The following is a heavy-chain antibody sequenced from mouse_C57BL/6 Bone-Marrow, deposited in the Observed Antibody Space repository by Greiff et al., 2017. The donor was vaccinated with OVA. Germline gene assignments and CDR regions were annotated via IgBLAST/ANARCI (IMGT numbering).Heavy chain of an antibody. J-gene: IGHJ3*01. D-gene: IGHD2-4*01. CDR1: GYTFTDYY. Sequence: VQLQQSGPVLVKPGASVKMSCKASGYTFTDYYMNWVKQSHGKSLEWIGVINPYNGGTSYNQKFKGKATLTVDKSSSTAYMELNSLTSEDSAVYYCAADGYDYDRFAYWGQGTLVTVSA. CDR2: INPYNGGT. CDR3: AADGYDYDRFAY. V-gene: IGHV1-19*01.